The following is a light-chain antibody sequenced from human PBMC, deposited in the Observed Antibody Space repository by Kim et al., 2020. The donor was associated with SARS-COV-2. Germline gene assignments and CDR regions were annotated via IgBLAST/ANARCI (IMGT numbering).Light chain of an antibody. J-gene: IGLJ3*02. CDR2: EVS. CDR3: SSYAGSKNLV. V-gene: IGLV2-8*01. CDR1: SSDVGGYNY. Sequence: GQSVTISCTGTSSDVGGYNYVAWYQQHPGKAPKLMIYEVSKRPSGVPDRFSGSKSGNTASLTVSGLQAEDEADYYCSSYAGSKNLVFGGGTKLTVL.